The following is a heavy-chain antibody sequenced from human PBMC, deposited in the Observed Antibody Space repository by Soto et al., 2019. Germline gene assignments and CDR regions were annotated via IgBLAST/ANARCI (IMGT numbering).Heavy chain of an antibody. V-gene: IGHV1-2*04. D-gene: IGHD6-13*01. CDR1: GYTFTGYY. CDR2: INPNRGGT. J-gene: IGHJ6*03. Sequence: QVQLVQSGAEVKKPGASVKVSCKASGYTFTGYYMHWVRQAPGQGLEWMGWINPNRGGTNYAQKFQGWVTMTRDTSISTAYMELSRLRSDDTAVYYCARERAAAGTYYYYMDVWGKGTTVTVSS. CDR3: ARERAAAGTYYYYMDV.